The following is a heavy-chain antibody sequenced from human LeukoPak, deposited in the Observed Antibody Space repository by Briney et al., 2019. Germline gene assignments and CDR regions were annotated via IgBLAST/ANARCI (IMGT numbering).Heavy chain of an antibody. CDR3: ARDRIVATSGVYYYMDV. CDR1: GGSISSHY. J-gene: IGHJ6*03. V-gene: IGHV4-59*11. D-gene: IGHD5-12*01. CDR2: IYYSGST. Sequence: SETLSLTCTVSGGSISSHYWSWIRQPPGKGLEWIGYIYYSGSTNYNPSLKSRVTISVDTSKNQFSLKLSSLTAADPAVYYCARDRIVATSGVYYYMDVWGKGTTVTVSS.